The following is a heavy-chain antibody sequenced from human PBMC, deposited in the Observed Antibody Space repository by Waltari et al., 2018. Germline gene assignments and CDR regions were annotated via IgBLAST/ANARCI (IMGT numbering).Heavy chain of an antibody. V-gene: IGHV3-23*01. CDR3: AKGTGYCSSTSCYIPDY. J-gene: IGHJ4*02. D-gene: IGHD2-2*02. CDR2: ISGSGGST. CDR1: GFTFSSYA. Sequence: EVQLLESGGGLVQPGGSLRLSCAASGFTFSSYAMSWVRQAPGQGLEWVSAISGSGGSTYYADSVKGRFTISRDNSKNTLYLQMNSLRAEDTAVYYCAKGTGYCSSTSCYIPDYWGQGTLVTVSS.